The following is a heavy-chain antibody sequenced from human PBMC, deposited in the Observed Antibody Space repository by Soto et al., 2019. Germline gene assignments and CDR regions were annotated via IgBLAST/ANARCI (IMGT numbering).Heavy chain of an antibody. V-gene: IGHV4-59*01. CDR2: IYYSGST. D-gene: IGHD3-22*01. CDR3: ARGHYDSSGYYLLGGLDY. J-gene: IGHJ4*02. Sequence: SETLSLTCTVSGGSSSSYYWIWIRQPPGKGLEWIGYIYYSGSTNYNPSLKSRVTISVDTSKNQFSLKLSSVSAADTAVYYCARGHYDSSGYYLLGGLDYWGQGTLVTVSS. CDR1: GGSSSSYY.